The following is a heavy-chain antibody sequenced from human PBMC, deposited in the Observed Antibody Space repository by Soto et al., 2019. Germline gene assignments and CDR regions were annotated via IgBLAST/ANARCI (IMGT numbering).Heavy chain of an antibody. CDR2: IYHSGST. Sequence: SETLSLTCAVSGGSISSGGYSWSWIRQPPGKGLEWIGYIYHSGSTYYNPSLKSRVTISVDRSKNQFSLKLSSVTAADTAVYYCARFYHSGTFDYWGQGTLVTVSS. CDR1: GGSISSGGYS. D-gene: IGHD3-10*01. CDR3: ARFYHSGTFDY. J-gene: IGHJ4*02. V-gene: IGHV4-30-2*02.